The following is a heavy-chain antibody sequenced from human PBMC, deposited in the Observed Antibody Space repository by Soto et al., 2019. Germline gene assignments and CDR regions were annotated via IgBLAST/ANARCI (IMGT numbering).Heavy chain of an antibody. CDR2: IHSDGSST. J-gene: IGHJ3*01. CDR3: ARGDKGGFDL. Sequence: EVQLVESEGGLVQRGGSLRLSCAASGFTLNYYWMHWVRQAPGRGLVWVSHIHSDGSSTTYADSVKGRFTISRDNAKNTLYLQMNSLRAEDTAVYYCARGDKGGFDLWGQGTTVTVSS. CDR1: GFTLNYYW. D-gene: IGHD2-21*02. V-gene: IGHV3-74*01.